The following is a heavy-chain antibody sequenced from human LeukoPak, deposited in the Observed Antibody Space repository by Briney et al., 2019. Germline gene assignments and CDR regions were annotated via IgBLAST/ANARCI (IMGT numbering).Heavy chain of an antibody. CDR2: ISAYNGNT. J-gene: IGHJ5*02. CDR1: GYTFISNG. V-gene: IGHV1-18*01. CDR3: ARGSSFDSYGPRLSWFDP. D-gene: IGHD5-18*01. Sequence: GASVKVSCKASGYTFISNGISWVRQDRGQGLEWMGWISAYNGNTNYAQKLQGRVTITADKSTSTAYMELSSLRSEDTAVYYCARGSSFDSYGPRLSWFDPWGQGTLVTVSS.